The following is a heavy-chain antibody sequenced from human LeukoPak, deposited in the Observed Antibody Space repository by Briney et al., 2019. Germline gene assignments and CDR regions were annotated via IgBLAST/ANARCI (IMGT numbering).Heavy chain of an antibody. Sequence: ASVKVSCKASGYTFTGYYMHWVRQAPGQGLEWMGWINPNSGGTNYAQKFQGRVTMTRDTSISTAYMELSRLRSDDTAVYYCARDFSGWYGGDAFDIWGQGTMVTVSS. CDR3: ARDFSGWYGGDAFDI. J-gene: IGHJ3*02. CDR1: GYTFTGYY. D-gene: IGHD6-19*01. V-gene: IGHV1-2*02. CDR2: INPNSGGT.